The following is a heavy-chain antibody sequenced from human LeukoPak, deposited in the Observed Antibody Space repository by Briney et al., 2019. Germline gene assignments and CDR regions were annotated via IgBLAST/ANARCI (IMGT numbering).Heavy chain of an antibody. Sequence: SVKVSCKASGGTFSSYAISWVRQASGQGLEWRGGIIPIFGTAKYAQKFQGRVTITADESTSTAYMELSSLRSEDTAVYYCARGSGWDSSRGYWGPGTLVTVSS. CDR2: IIPIFGTA. V-gene: IGHV1-69*13. CDR3: ARGSGWDSSRGY. J-gene: IGHJ4*02. D-gene: IGHD6-19*01. CDR1: GGTFSSYA.